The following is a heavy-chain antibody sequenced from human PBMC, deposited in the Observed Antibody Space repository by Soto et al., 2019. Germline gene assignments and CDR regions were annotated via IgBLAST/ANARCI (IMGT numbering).Heavy chain of an antibody. CDR1: GGSISSGDYY. V-gene: IGHV4-31*03. D-gene: IGHD5-12*01. J-gene: IGHJ4*02. CDR2: IYYSGST. CDR3: ARKRDCYNYRYFDY. Sequence: QVQLQESGPGLVKPSQTLSLTCTISGGSISSGDYYWSWSRQHPGKGLEWIGYIYYSGSTYYNPSLKSRVTISVDTSKNQCSLKLRSVTDADTAVYYCARKRDCYNYRYFDYWGQGTLVTVSS.